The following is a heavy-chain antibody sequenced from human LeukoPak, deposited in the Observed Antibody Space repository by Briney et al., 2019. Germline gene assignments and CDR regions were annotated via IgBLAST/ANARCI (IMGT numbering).Heavy chain of an antibody. CDR1: GYTFTGYY. V-gene: IGHV1-2*02. D-gene: IGHD2-15*01. CDR3: SRDSGYCSGGSCWYFDF. J-gene: IGHJ4*02. CDR2: INPNSGGT. Sequence: GASVKVSCTASGYTFTGYYIHWVRQAPGQGLEWMGWINPNSGGTNYAQKFQGRVTMTRDTSMSTAYMELSGLRSDDTAVYYCSRDSGYCSGGSCWYFDFWGQGTLVTVSA.